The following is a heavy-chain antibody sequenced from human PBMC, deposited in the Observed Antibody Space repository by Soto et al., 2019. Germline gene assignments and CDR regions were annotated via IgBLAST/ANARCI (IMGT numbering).Heavy chain of an antibody. CDR2: ISGSGGST. V-gene: IGHV3-23*01. D-gene: IGHD3-3*01. CDR3: ATDWILRFLEWPHPLAFDI. J-gene: IGHJ3*02. Sequence: PGGSLRLSCAASGFTFSSYAMSWVRQAPGKGLEWVSAISGSGGSTYYADSVKGRFTISRDNSKNTLYLQMYSLRAEDTAVYYCATDWILRFLEWPHPLAFDIWGQGTIVTVSS. CDR1: GFTFSSYA.